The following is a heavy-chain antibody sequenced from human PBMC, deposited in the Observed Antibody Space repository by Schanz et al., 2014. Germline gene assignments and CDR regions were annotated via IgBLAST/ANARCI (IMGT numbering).Heavy chain of an antibody. V-gene: IGHV3-66*01. CDR2: IYTDGST. CDR3: ARVGRGKWNYKTFDY. D-gene: IGHD1-7*01. J-gene: IGHJ4*02. Sequence: EVQLLESGGGLVQPGGSLRLSCAASGFTVSKNYMSWVRQAPGKGLEWVSIIYTDGSTYYADSVRDRFTISRDNSKNTLYLQMNSLRAEDTAVYYCARVGRGKWNYKTFDYWGPGTLVTVSS. CDR1: GFTVSKNY.